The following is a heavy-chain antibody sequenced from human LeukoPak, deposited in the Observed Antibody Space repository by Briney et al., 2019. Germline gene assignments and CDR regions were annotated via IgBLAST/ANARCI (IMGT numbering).Heavy chain of an antibody. D-gene: IGHD3-16*01. CDR1: GFTVSGTH. V-gene: IGHV3-53*01. CDR3: AKDEATSGGGLAS. CDR2: MYTGGTT. J-gene: IGHJ4*02. Sequence: GGSLRLSCAASGFTVSGTHMSWVRQAPGKGLEWVAAMYTGGTTYYADSVTGRFTISRDNSKNTLYLHMNSLRAEDTAVYYCAKDEATSGGGLASWGQGTLVSVSS.